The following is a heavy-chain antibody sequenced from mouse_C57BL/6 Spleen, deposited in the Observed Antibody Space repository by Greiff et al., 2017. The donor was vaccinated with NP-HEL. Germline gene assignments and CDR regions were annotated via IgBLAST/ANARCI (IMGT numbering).Heavy chain of an antibody. CDR3: ARVGGYYFYAMDY. CDR1: GYTFTSYW. V-gene: IGHV1-53*01. D-gene: IGHD2-3*01. J-gene: IGHJ4*01. Sequence: QVQLQQPGTELVKPGASVKLSCKASGYTFTSYWMHWVKQRPGQGLEWIGNINPSNGGTNYNEKFKGKATLTVDKSSSTAYMQLSRLTSEDSAVYYCARVGGYYFYAMDYWGQGTSVTVSS. CDR2: INPSNGGT.